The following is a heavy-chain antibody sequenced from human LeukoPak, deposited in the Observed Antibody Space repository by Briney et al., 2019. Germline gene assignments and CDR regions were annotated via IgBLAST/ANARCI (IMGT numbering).Heavy chain of an antibody. CDR2: IYHSGST. CDR1: GYSISSGYY. D-gene: IGHD2-15*01. J-gene: IGHJ4*02. V-gene: IGHV4-38-2*02. Sequence: SETLSLTCTVSGYSISSGYYWGWIRQPPGKGLEWIGSIYHSGSTYYNPSLKSRVTISVDTSKNQFSLKLTSVTAADTAVYYCARGVVAAPQTFDYWGQGTLVTVSS. CDR3: ARGVVAAPQTFDY.